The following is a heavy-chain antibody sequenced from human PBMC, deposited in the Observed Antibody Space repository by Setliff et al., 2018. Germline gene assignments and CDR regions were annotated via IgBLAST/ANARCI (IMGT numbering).Heavy chain of an antibody. J-gene: IGHJ4*02. V-gene: IGHV4-31*03. D-gene: IGHD3-3*01. CDR2: IYYSGST. CDR3: ARGGKILEWLYAHDY. Sequence: SETLSLTCTVSGGSISSGGYYWSWIRQHPGKGLEWIGCIYYSGSTYYNPSLKSRVTISVDTSKNQFSLKLSSVTAADTAVYYCARGGKILEWLYAHDYWGQGTLVTVSS. CDR1: GGSISSGGYY.